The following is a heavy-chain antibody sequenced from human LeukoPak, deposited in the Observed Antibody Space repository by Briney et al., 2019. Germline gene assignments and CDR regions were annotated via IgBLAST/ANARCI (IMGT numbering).Heavy chain of an antibody. CDR3: GRHLYGGNSAIDY. V-gene: IGHV5-51*01. CDR1: GYSFASYW. J-gene: IGHJ4*02. CDR2: MNPADSDT. D-gene: IGHD4-23*01. Sequence: GESLKISCKCSGYSFASYWIGWVGQMPGKGLDWMGIMNPADSDTRYSPSFQGQVTTSVDKSISTAYLQWSSLKASDTAMYYCGRHLYGGNSAIDYWGQGTLVTVSS.